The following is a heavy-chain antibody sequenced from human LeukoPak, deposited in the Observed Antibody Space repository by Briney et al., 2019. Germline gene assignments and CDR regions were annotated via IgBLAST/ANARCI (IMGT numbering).Heavy chain of an antibody. Sequence: GGSLRLSCAASGFTFSSHTMNWVRQAPGKGLEWVSSISASTNYIYYADSVKGRFTISRDNAKNSLYLQMNSLRAEDTAVYYCARDQYYYGSGSYGLDYWGQGTLVTVSS. CDR3: ARDQYYYGSGSYGLDY. J-gene: IGHJ4*02. CDR1: GFTFSSHT. V-gene: IGHV3-21*01. CDR2: ISASTNYI. D-gene: IGHD3-10*01.